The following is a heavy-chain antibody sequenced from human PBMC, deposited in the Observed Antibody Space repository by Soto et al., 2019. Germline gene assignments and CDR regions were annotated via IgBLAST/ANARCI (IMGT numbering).Heavy chain of an antibody. CDR3: ARGGYYVYMDV. CDR2: IHHSGST. Sequence: QVQLQESGPGLVKPSETLSLTCAVSGGSISISNWWSWVRQTPGKGLEWIGQIHHSGSTNYSPSLTSRVTISVDKSKSQVSLKMNSVTAADTAVYYCARGGYYVYMDVWGKGTTVTVSS. D-gene: IGHD3-10*02. V-gene: IGHV4-4*02. J-gene: IGHJ6*03. CDR1: GGSISISNW.